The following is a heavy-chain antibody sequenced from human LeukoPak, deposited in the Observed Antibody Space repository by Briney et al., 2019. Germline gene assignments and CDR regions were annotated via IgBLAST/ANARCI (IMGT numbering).Heavy chain of an antibody. Sequence: GGSQRLSCAASGFTVSSYGMHWVRQAPGEGREGVAFIRYDGSNKYYADSVKGRFTISRDNSKNTLYLQMNSLRAEDTAVYYCAKDGGDYYYWGQGAMLTVSS. J-gene: IGHJ4*02. CDR3: AKDGGDYYY. CDR1: GFTVSSYG. V-gene: IGHV3-30*02. CDR2: IRYDGSNK. D-gene: IGHD4-17*01.